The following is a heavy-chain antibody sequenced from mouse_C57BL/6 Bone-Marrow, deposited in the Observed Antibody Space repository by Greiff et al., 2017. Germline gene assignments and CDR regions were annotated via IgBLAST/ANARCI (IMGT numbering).Heavy chain of an antibody. J-gene: IGHJ4*01. CDR3: ARQDYPYAMDY. CDR2: ISSGSSTI. Sequence: DVMLVESGGGLVKPGGSLKLSCAASGFTFSDYGMHWVRQAPEKGLEWVAYISSGSSTIYYADTVKGRFTISRDHAKNTLFLQMTSLRSEDTAMYYCARQDYPYAMDYGGQGTSVTVSS. CDR1: GFTFSDYG. D-gene: IGHD5-5*01. V-gene: IGHV5-17*01.